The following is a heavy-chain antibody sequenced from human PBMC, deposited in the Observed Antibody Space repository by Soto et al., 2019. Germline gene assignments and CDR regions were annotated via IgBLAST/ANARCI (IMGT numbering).Heavy chain of an antibody. CDR3: ARGVEENWFDP. J-gene: IGHJ5*02. CDR1: GGSISSYY. Sequence: PSETLSLTCTVSGGSISSYYWSWIRQPPGKGLEWIGYIYYSGNTNYNPSLKSRVTISVDTSKNQFSLKLSSVTAADTAVYYCARGVEENWFDPWGQGTLVTVSS. D-gene: IGHD2-15*01. V-gene: IGHV4-59*01. CDR2: IYYSGNT.